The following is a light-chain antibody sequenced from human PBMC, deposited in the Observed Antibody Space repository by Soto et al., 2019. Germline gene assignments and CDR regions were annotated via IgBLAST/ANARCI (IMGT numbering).Light chain of an antibody. J-gene: IGKJ1*01. CDR1: ESIDNW. CDR3: QQYHTDWT. CDR2: AAS. Sequence: DIQMTQSPSTLSASVGDTVTITCRASESIDNWLAWYQQKPGKAPKLLIFAASTLVRGVPSRFSGRESGTEFTLTISSLQADDYATFYCQQYHTDWTFGQGTKVEIK. V-gene: IGKV1-5*01.